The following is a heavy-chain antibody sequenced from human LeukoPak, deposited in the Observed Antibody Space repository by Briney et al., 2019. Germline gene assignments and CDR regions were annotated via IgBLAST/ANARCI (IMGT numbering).Heavy chain of an antibody. D-gene: IGHD3-22*01. CDR1: GGTFSSYA. CDR2: IIPIFGTA. V-gene: IGHV1-69*05. J-gene: IGHJ5*02. Sequence: ASVKVSCKASGGTFSSYAIIWVRQAPGPGLEWMGGIIPIFGTANYAQKFQGRVTITTDESTSTAYMELSSLRSEDTAVYYCARGNNVYYYDSSGYLFNWFDPGGQGTLVTVSS. CDR3: ARGNNVYYYDSSGYLFNWFDP.